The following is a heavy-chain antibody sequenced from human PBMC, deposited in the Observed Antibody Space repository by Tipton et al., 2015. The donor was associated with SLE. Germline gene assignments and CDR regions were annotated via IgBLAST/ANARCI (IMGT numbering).Heavy chain of an antibody. CDR2: IYYSGST. D-gene: IGHD6-13*01. CDR1: GGSVSSGSYY. CDR3: ARGYRYSSSSYYFDY. Sequence: TLSLTCTVSGGSVSSGSYYWSWIRQPPGKGLEWIGYIYYSGSTNYNPSLKSRVTISVDTSKNQFSLKLSSVTAADTAVYYCARGYRYSSSSYYFDYWGQGTLVTVSS. J-gene: IGHJ4*02. V-gene: IGHV4-61*01.